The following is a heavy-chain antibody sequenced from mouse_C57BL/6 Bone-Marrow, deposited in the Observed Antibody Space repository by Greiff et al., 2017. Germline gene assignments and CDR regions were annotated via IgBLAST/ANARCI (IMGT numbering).Heavy chain of an antibody. D-gene: IGHD4-1*01. CDR2: INPGSGYT. Sequence: VQLQQSGAELAKPGASVTLSCKASGYTFTSYWLHWVNRRPGQGLEWIGYINPGSGYTKDNQKFKDKATLTADKSSSTAYMQLSSLTYEDSAVYYCARAPLGRPWYFDVWGTGTTVTVSS. V-gene: IGHV1-7*01. CDR1: GYTFTSYW. CDR3: ARAPLGRPWYFDV. J-gene: IGHJ1*03.